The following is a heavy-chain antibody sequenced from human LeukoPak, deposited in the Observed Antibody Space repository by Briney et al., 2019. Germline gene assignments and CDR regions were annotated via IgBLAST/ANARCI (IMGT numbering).Heavy chain of an antibody. D-gene: IGHD3-16*01. J-gene: IGHJ4*02. CDR2: IWYDGSNK. Sequence: GGSLRLSCAASGFTFSSYGMHWVRQAPGKGLEWVAVIWYDGSNKYYADSVKGRFTISRDNSKNTLYLQVNSLRAEDTAVYYCARVVLWGTDEYYFDYWGQGTLVTVSS. CDR3: ARVVLWGTDEYYFDY. V-gene: IGHV3-33*01. CDR1: GFTFSSYG.